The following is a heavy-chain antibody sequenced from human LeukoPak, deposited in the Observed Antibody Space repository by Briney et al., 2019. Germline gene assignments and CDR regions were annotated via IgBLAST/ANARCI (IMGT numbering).Heavy chain of an antibody. Sequence: GASVKVSCKASGYTFTSYGISWVRQAPGQGLEWMGWISAYNGNTNYAQKLQGRVTMITDTSTSTAYMELRSLRSEDTAVYYCAKYYYGSGSHISAVSDIWGQGTMVTVSS. CDR2: ISAYNGNT. CDR1: GYTFTSYG. CDR3: AKYYYGSGSHISAVSDI. J-gene: IGHJ3*02. D-gene: IGHD3-10*01. V-gene: IGHV1-18*01.